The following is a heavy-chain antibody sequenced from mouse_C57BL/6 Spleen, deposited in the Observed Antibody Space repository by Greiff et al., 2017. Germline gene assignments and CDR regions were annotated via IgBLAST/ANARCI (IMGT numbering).Heavy chain of an antibody. Sequence: VQLQQSGPELVKPGASVKMSCKASGYTFTSYVMHWVKQKPGQGLEWIGYIYPYNDGTKYNEKFKGKATLTSDKSSSTAYMELSSLTSEDSAVYYCARGYSNYGFYAMDYWGQGTSVTVSS. CDR2: IYPYNDGT. CDR1: GYTFTSYV. CDR3: ARGYSNYGFYAMDY. D-gene: IGHD2-5*01. J-gene: IGHJ4*01. V-gene: IGHV1-14*01.